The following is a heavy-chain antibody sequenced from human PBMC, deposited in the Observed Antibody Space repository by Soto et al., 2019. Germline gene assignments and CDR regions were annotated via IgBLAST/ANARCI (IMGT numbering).Heavy chain of an antibody. J-gene: IGHJ4*02. CDR3: ARDYDSSGYPRYYFAY. D-gene: IGHD3-22*01. V-gene: IGHV3-33*01. CDR1: GFTFSSYG. Sequence: QVQLVESGGGVVQPGRSLRLSCAASGFTFSSYGMHWVRQAPGKGLEWVAVIWYDGSKKYYADSVKGRFTISRDNSKNTLYLQMNSLRAEDTAVYYCARDYDSSGYPRYYFAYWGQGTLVTVSS. CDR2: IWYDGSKK.